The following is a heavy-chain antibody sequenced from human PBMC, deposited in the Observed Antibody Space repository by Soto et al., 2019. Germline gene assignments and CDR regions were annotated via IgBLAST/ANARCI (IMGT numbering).Heavy chain of an antibody. Sequence: SETLSLTCTVSGGSISSYYWSWIRQPPGKGLEWIGYIYYSGSTNYNPSLKSRVTISVDTSKNQLSLKLSSVTAADTAVYYCAREGSSGWFYWGQGTLVTVSS. CDR3: AREGSSGWFY. CDR2: IYYSGST. J-gene: IGHJ4*02. V-gene: IGHV4-59*01. CDR1: GGSISSYY. D-gene: IGHD6-19*01.